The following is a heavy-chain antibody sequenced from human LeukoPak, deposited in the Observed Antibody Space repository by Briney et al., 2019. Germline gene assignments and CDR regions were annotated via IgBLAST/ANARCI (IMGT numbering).Heavy chain of an antibody. J-gene: IGHJ4*02. V-gene: IGHV4-4*02. D-gene: IGHD1-26*01. Sequence: SETLSLTCAVSGGSISSSNWWSWVRQPPGKGLEWIGEIYHSGSTNYNPSLKSRVTISVDKSKNQFSLKLSSVTAADTAVYYCARVEGIVGATTFDYWGQGTLVTVSS. CDR2: IYHSGST. CDR1: GGSISSSNW. CDR3: ARVEGIVGATTFDY.